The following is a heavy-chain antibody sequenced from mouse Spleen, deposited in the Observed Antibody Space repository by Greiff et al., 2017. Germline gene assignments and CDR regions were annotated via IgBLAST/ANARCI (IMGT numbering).Heavy chain of an antibody. CDR3: ARQTGTGFAY. D-gene: IGHD4-1*01. J-gene: IGHJ3*01. V-gene: IGHV5-9*04. CDR2: ISSGGGNT. Sequence: EVKLVESGGGLVKLGGSLKLSCAASGFTFSSYAMSWVRQTPEKRLEWVATISSGGGNTYYPDSVKGRFTISRDNAKNTLYLQMSSLKSEDTAMYYCARQTGTGFAYWGQGTLVTVSA. CDR1: GFTFSSYA.